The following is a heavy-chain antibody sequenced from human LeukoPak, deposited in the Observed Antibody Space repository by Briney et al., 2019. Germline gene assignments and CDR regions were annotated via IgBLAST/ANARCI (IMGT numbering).Heavy chain of an antibody. CDR2: ISGSGGST. J-gene: IGHJ6*02. Sequence: GGSLRLSCAASGFTFSRYAMSWVRQAPGKGVEWVSAISGSGGSTYYTDSVKGRFTISRDNSKNTLYLQMNSLRAEDTAVYYCAKGDSSWAYYYYYGMDVWGQGTTVTVSS. V-gene: IGHV3-23*01. D-gene: IGHD6-13*01. CDR1: GFTFSRYA. CDR3: AKGDSSWAYYYYYGMDV.